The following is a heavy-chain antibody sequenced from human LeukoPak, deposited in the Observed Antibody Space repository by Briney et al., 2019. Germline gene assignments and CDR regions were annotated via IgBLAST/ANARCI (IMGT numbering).Heavy chain of an antibody. CDR1: GYTFTSYG. D-gene: IGHD5-12*01. CDR3: ARALHVDAWYYYGMDV. J-gene: IGHJ6*02. CDR2: INPNSGGT. V-gene: IGHV1-2*02. Sequence: GASVKVSCKASGYTFTSYGINWVRQAPGQGLEWMGWINPNSGGTNYAQKFQGRVTMTRDTSISTAYMELSRLRSDDTAVYYCARALHVDAWYYYGMDVWGQGTTVTVSS.